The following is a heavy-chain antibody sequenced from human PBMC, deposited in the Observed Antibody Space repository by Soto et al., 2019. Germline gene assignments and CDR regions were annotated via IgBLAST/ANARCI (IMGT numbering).Heavy chain of an antibody. V-gene: IGHV4-34*01. Sequence: QVQLQQWGAGLLKPSETLSLTCAVYGGSFSGYYWSWIRQPPGKGLEWIGEINHSGSTNYNPSLKSRVTISVDTSQNQFSLKLSSVTAADTAVYYCARGKDWYYGSGSYYNWFDPWGQGTLVTVSS. CDR3: ARGKDWYYGSGSYYNWFDP. J-gene: IGHJ5*02. CDR1: GGSFSGYY. CDR2: INHSGST. D-gene: IGHD3-10*01.